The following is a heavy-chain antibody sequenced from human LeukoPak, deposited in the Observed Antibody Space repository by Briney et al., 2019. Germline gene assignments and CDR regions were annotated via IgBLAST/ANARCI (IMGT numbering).Heavy chain of an antibody. Sequence: ASETLSLICTVSGYSISSGYYWGWIRQPPGQGLEWIGSISHSGSTYYNPSLKSRVTISVDTSKNQFSLKLTSVTAADTAVYYCARHRVGHCTSVTCPTFEYWGQGTLVTVSS. D-gene: IGHD2-8*02. CDR2: ISHSGST. V-gene: IGHV4-38-2*02. J-gene: IGHJ4*02. CDR3: ARHRVGHCTSVTCPTFEY. CDR1: GYSISSGYY.